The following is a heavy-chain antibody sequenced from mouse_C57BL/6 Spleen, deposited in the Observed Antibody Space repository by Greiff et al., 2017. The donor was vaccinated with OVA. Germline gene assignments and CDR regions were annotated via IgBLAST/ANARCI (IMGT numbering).Heavy chain of an antibody. CDR1: GYTFTDYY. J-gene: IGHJ4*01. CDR3: APGYYAMDY. V-gene: IGHV1-76*01. CDR2: IYPGSGNT. Sequence: QVQLQQSGAELVRPGASVKLSCKASGYTFTDYYINWVKQRPGQGLEWIARIYPGSGNTYYNEKFKGKATLTAEKSSSTAYMQLSSLTSEDSAVYFCAPGYYAMDYWGQGTSVTVSS.